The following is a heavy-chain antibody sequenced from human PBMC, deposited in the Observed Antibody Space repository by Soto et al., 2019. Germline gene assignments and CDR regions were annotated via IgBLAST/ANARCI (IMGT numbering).Heavy chain of an antibody. Sequence: KLSETLSLTCTVSGGSISSSSYYWGWIRQPPGKGLEWIGSIYYSGSTYYNPSLKSRVTISVDTSKNQFSLKLSSVTAADTAVYYCARDRGSTGYYYFDSWGQGTLVTVSS. D-gene: IGHD3-22*01. CDR3: ARDRGSTGYYYFDS. CDR2: IYYSGST. V-gene: IGHV4-39*02. CDR1: GGSISSSSYY. J-gene: IGHJ4*02.